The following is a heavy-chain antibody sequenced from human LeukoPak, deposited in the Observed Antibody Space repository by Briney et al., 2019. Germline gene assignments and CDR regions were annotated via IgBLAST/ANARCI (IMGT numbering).Heavy chain of an antibody. V-gene: IGHV3-21*01. CDR2: ITSSSSYI. J-gene: IGHJ4*02. Sequence: GGSLRLSCAASGFTFSSYAMSWVRQAPGKGLEWVSSITSSSSYIYYADSVKGRFTISRDNAKNSLYLQMNSLRAEDTAVYYCASGIAVAGNRDYWGQGTLVTVSS. CDR3: ASGIAVAGNRDY. CDR1: GFTFSSYA. D-gene: IGHD6-19*01.